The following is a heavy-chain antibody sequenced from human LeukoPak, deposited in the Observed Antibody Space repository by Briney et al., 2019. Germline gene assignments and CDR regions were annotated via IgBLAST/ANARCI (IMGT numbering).Heavy chain of an antibody. CDR2: IYYSGST. CDR3: ARQVGTTVTFDY. D-gene: IGHD4-17*01. CDR1: GGSIRSYY. Sequence: ASETLSLTCTVSGGSIRSYYWSWIRQPPGKGLEWIGYIYYSGSTNYNPSLKSRVTISVDTSKNQFSLKLSSVTAADTAVYYCARQVGTTVTFDYWGQGTLVTVSS. J-gene: IGHJ4*02. V-gene: IGHV4-59*08.